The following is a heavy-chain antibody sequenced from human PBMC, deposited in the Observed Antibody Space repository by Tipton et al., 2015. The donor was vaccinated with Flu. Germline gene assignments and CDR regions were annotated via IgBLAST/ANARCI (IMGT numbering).Heavy chain of an antibody. CDR3: ARGRAVAGTDY. CDR1: GGSISSYY. Sequence: TLSLTCTVSGGSISSYYWSWIRQPPGKGLEWIGSIYYSGSTYYNPSLKGRVTISVDTPKNQFSLKLSSVTAADTAVYYCARGRAVAGTDYWGQGTLVTVSS. V-gene: IGHV4-59*12. CDR2: IYYSGST. D-gene: IGHD6-19*01. J-gene: IGHJ4*02.